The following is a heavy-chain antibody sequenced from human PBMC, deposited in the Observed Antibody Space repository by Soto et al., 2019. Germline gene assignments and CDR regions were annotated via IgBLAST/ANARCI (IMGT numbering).Heavy chain of an antibody. Sequence: ASVKVSCKASGYTFTSYAMHWVRLAPGQRLEWMGWINVGNGNTKYSQKFQGRVTITRDTSASTAYMELSSLRSEDTAVYHCARSIVVVTAADYWGQGTLVTVSS. V-gene: IGHV1-3*01. D-gene: IGHD2-21*02. CDR2: INVGNGNT. CDR1: GYTFTSYA. CDR3: ARSIVVVTAADY. J-gene: IGHJ4*02.